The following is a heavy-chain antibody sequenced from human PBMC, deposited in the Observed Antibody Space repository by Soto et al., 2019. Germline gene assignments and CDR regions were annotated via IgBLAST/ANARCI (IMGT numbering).Heavy chain of an antibody. CDR1: VFSFGSYA. CDR3: ARWSYLDY. J-gene: IGHJ4*02. Sequence: GGSLRLACASSVFSFGSYALSWVRQAPGKGLEWVSTISGSDGKTFYADSVKGRFSISRDTSQSTLYLQMNSLRADDTAMYYCARWSYLDYWGQGTRVTVSS. CDR2: ISGSDGKT. D-gene: IGHD3-3*01. V-gene: IGHV3-23*01.